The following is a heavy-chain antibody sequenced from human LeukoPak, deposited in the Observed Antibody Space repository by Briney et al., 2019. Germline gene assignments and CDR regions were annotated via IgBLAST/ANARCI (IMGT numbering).Heavy chain of an antibody. CDR3: ARSGGYSSSWYFEY. CDR2: ISAYNGNT. J-gene: IGHJ4*02. Sequence: ASVKVSCKASGYTFTGYGITWVRQAPGQGLEWMGWISAYNGNTNYAQKLQGRVTMTTDTSTSTAYMELRSLRSDDTAVYYCARSGGYSSSWYFEYWGQGTLVTVSS. D-gene: IGHD6-13*01. CDR1: GYTFTGYG. V-gene: IGHV1-18*01.